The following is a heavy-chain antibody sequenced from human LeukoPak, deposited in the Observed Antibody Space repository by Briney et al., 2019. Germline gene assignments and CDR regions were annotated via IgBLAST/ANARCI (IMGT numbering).Heavy chain of an antibody. CDR3: ARPTVVEYYYDSSGYPDAFDI. V-gene: IGHV4-59*08. Sequence: SETLSLTCTVSGGSISSYFWSWIRQPPGKGLEWIGYIYYSGSTNYNPSLKSRVTISVDTSKNQFSLKLSSVTAADTAVYYCARPTVVEYYYDSSGYPDAFDIWGQGTMVTVSS. CDR1: GGSISSYF. CDR2: IYYSGST. J-gene: IGHJ3*02. D-gene: IGHD3-22*01.